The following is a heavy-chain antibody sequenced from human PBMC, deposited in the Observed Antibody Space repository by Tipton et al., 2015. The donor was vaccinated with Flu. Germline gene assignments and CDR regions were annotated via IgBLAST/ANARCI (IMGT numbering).Heavy chain of an antibody. J-gene: IGHJ4*02. CDR2: IYSGGST. D-gene: IGHD2-2*01. Sequence: FLRVFCVVSGFTVSSNYMTWVRQAPGKGLEWVSVIYSGGSTKYADSVKGRFTISRDNSKNTLYLQMNSLRAEDTAVYYCARGRGYCVTTTCLLPFDFWGQGTLVTVSS. V-gene: IGHV3-53*01. CDR3: ARGRGYCVTTTCLLPFDF. CDR1: GFTVSSNY.